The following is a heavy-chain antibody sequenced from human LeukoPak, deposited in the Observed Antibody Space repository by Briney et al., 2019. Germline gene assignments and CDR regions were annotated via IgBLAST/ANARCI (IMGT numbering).Heavy chain of an antibody. CDR1: GGSISSYY. D-gene: IGHD3-10*01. V-gene: IGHV4-59*12. Sequence: SSETLSLTCTVSGGSISSYYWSWIRQPPGKGLEWIGYIYYSGSTNYNPSLKSRVTISVDTSKNQFSLKLSSVTAADTAVYYCARGRVLLWFGELWGFDPWGQGTLVTVSS. J-gene: IGHJ5*02. CDR3: ARGRVLLWFGELWGFDP. CDR2: IYYSGST.